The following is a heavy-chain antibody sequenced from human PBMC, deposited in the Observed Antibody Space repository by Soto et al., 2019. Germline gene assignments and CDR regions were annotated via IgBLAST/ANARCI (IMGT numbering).Heavy chain of an antibody. CDR2: IYYSGST. CDR1: GGSISSYY. CDR3: ARFYGSGTSYWFDP. V-gene: IGHV4-59*01. Sequence: SETLSLTCTVSGGSISSYYWSWIRQPPGKGLEWIGYIYYSGSTNYNPSLKSRVTISVDTSKNQFSLKLSSVTAADTAVYYCARFYGSGTSYWFDPWGQGTLVTVSS. D-gene: IGHD3-10*01. J-gene: IGHJ5*02.